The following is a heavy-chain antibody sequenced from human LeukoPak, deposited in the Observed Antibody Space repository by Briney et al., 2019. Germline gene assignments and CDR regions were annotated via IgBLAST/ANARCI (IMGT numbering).Heavy chain of an antibody. V-gene: IGHV4-39*07. D-gene: IGHD5-18*01. Sequence: SSETLSLTCTVSGGSISSSSYYWGWIRQPPGKGLEWIGEINHSGSTNYNPSLKSRVTISVDTSKNQFSLKLSSVTAADTAVYYCARGPNPTLIQLWRLNWFDPWGQGTLVTVSS. CDR2: INHSGST. CDR1: GGSISSSSYY. CDR3: ARGPNPTLIQLWRLNWFDP. J-gene: IGHJ5*02.